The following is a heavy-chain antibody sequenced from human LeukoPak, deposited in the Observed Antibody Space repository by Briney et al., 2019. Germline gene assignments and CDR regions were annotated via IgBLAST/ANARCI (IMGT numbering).Heavy chain of an antibody. Sequence: SETLSLTCAVYGGSFSGYYWSWIRQPPGKGREWIGEINHSGSTTYTPSLKSRLTISVAPSKNQFSLKLSSVTAADTAVYYCARVYSSSWYRFPVVDYWGQGTLVTVSS. J-gene: IGHJ4*02. CDR1: GGSFSGYY. D-gene: IGHD6-13*01. V-gene: IGHV4-34*01. CDR2: INHSGST. CDR3: ARVYSSSWYRFPVVDY.